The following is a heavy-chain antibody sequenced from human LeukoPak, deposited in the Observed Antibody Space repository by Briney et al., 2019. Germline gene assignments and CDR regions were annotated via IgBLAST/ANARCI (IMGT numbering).Heavy chain of an antibody. CDR1: GFTFSTYN. Sequence: GGSLRLSCSASGFTFSTYNMNWVRQAPGKGLEWVSYISSSSRVIFYADSVRGRFTISRDNAKNSQYLQMNSLRAEDTAVYYCARDLCDFWGQGTLVTVSS. CDR3: ARDLCDF. V-gene: IGHV3-48*01. D-gene: IGHD3-16*01. CDR2: ISSSSRVI. J-gene: IGHJ4*02.